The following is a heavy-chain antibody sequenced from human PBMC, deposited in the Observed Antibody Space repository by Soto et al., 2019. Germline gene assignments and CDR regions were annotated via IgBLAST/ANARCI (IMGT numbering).Heavy chain of an antibody. Sequence: PGESLKISCKGSGYNFGGYWLSWVRQTPGKGLEWMGRIDPTDSSSNYNPSFEGHVTVSAEKSISTAYLEWSSLQTSDTAIYYCARHGAYTFSENFDFWGQGTLVTVSS. D-gene: IGHD3-10*01. CDR3: ARHGAYTFSENFDF. CDR2: IDPTDSSS. CDR1: GYNFGGYW. V-gene: IGHV5-10-1*01. J-gene: IGHJ4*02.